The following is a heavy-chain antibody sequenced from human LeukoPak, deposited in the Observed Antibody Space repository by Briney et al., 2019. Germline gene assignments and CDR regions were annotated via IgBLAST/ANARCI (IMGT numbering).Heavy chain of an antibody. CDR1: GFSFKSQK. CDR3: ARGYFDWLLSSSYWYFDL. V-gene: IGHV3-48*03. Sequence: PGGSLRLSCAASGFSFKSQKMNGFPKAPGKGLKWISYFRGGGDYIYYADSVKGRFTISRDNAKNSLYLQMNSLRAEDTAVYYCARGYFDWLLSSSYWYFDLWGRGSLVTVSS. J-gene: IGHJ2*01. CDR2: FRGGGDYI. D-gene: IGHD3-9*01.